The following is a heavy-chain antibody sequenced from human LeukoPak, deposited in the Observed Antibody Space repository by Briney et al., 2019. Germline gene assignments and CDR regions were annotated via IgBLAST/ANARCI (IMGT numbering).Heavy chain of an antibody. J-gene: IGHJ4*02. CDR2: ISYDGSNK. D-gene: IGHD6-19*01. CDR3: AREGVAVAGID. V-gene: IGHV3-30-3*01. CDR1: GFTFSSYT. Sequence: PGGSLRLSCAASGFTFSSYTMHWVRQAPGKGLEWVAVISYDGSNKYYADSVKGRFTISRDNSKNTLYLQMNSLRAEDTAVYYCAREGVAVAGIDWGQGTLVTVSS.